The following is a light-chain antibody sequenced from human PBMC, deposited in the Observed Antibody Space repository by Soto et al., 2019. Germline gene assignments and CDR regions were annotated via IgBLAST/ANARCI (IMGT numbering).Light chain of an antibody. CDR3: QHRGKWPRT. CDR2: GAS. Sequence: EIVLTQSPATLSLSPGERATLSCRASQSVSSYLAWYQQKPGQAPRLLIHGASNRATGIPAGFSGSGSGTDFSLTISSLESEDFAVYYCQHRGKWPRTFGQGTKLEIK. V-gene: IGKV3-11*01. J-gene: IGKJ2*01. CDR1: QSVSSY.